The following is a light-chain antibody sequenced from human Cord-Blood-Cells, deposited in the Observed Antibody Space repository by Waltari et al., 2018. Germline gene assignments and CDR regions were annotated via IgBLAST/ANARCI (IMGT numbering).Light chain of an antibody. CDR1: KLGDKY. CDR3: QAWDSSTYV. CDR2: QDS. Sequence: SYELTQPPSVSVSPGQTASITCSGDKLGDKYACWYQQKPGQSPVLVIYQDSKRPPGIPERFSGSNSGNTATLTVSGTQAMGEADYYCQAWDSSTYVFGTGTKVTVL. V-gene: IGLV3-1*01. J-gene: IGLJ1*01.